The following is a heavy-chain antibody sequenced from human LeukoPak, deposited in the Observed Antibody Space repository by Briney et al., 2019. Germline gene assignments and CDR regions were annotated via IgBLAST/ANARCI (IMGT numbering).Heavy chain of an antibody. CDR1: GYSISSAYY. V-gene: IGHV4-38-2*02. D-gene: IGHD1-26*01. CDR2: IYHSGST. CDR3: AAVNRSSGSYNRLDY. J-gene: IGHJ4*02. Sequence: PSETLSLTCTVSGYSISSAYYWGWIRQPPGKGLEWIGSIYHSGSTNYNPSLKSRVTISVDTSKNQFSLKLSSVTAADTAVYYCAAVNRSSGSYNRLDYWGQGTLVTVSS.